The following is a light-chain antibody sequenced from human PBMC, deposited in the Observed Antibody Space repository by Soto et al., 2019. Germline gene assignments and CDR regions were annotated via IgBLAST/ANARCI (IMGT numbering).Light chain of an antibody. Sequence: EIVLTQSPGTLSFSPGETATLSCRASQTVNSDYLAWFQQRPGQAPRPLIFATSRRATDIPDRFSGSGSGTDFTLAIRRLEPEDFEVYYCHQFGYSPRTFGQGTKVDIK. CDR2: ATS. J-gene: IGKJ1*01. V-gene: IGKV3-20*01. CDR1: QTVNSDY. CDR3: HQFGYSPRT.